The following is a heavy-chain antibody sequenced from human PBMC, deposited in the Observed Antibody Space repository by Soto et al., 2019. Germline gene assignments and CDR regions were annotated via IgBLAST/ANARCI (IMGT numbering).Heavy chain of an antibody. CDR1: GFTFSSYS. V-gene: IGHV3-21*01. CDR3: AREVDCGGDCYDAFDI. CDR2: ISSSSSYI. Sequence: GGSLRLSCAASGFTFSSYSMNWVRQAPGKGLEWVSSISSSSSYIYYADSVKGRFTISRDNAKNSLYLQMNSLRAEDTAVYYCAREVDCGGDCYDAFDIWGQGTMVTVSS. J-gene: IGHJ3*02. D-gene: IGHD2-21*02.